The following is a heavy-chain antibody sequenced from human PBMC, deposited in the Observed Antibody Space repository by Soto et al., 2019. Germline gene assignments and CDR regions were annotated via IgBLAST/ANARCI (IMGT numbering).Heavy chain of an antibody. CDR1: GGTFSTYT. CDR3: ARGLECRGYCLDKPTWFGP. CDR2: IIPIFGTP. Sequence: QVQLVQSGAEVKKSGSSVKVSCKASGGTFSTYTFSWVRQAPGQGLEWMGRIIPIFGTPYYAQKFQGRVTFTANKSTSTVYMELSSLGSDDTAVYFCARGLECRGYCLDKPTWFGPWGQGTLVTVSS. D-gene: IGHD2-15*01. V-gene: IGHV1-69*06. J-gene: IGHJ5*02.